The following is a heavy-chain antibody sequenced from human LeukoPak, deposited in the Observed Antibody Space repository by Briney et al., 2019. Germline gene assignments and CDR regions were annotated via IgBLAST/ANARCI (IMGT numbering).Heavy chain of an antibody. D-gene: IGHD6-19*01. V-gene: IGHV3-23*01. Sequence: PGGSLRLSCAASGFTFSSYAMSWVRQAPGKGLEWVSAISGSGGSTYYADSVKGRFTISRDNSKNTLYLQMNSLRAEDTAVYYCAKQSRSSGXYPIDYWGXGTLVTVSS. CDR1: GFTFSSYA. CDR2: ISGSGGST. J-gene: IGHJ4*02. CDR3: AKQSRSSGXYPIDY.